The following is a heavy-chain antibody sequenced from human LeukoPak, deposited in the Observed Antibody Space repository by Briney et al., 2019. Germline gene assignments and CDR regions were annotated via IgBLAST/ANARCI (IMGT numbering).Heavy chain of an antibody. V-gene: IGHV4-59*01. J-gene: IGHJ4*02. CDR3: ARGRTFDD. Sequence: PSETLSLTCTVSGGSISSYYWSWIRQPPGKGLEWIANIYDRGSTKYNPSLKSRVTISVDTSKNQFSLRLSSVTAADTAVYYCARGRTFDDWGQGTLVTVSS. CDR2: IYDRGST. CDR1: GGSISSYY.